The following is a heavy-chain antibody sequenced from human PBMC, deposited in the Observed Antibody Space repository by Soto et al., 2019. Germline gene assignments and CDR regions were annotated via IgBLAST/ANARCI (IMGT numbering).Heavy chain of an antibody. CDR2: IMPILGIP. Sequence: SVKVSCKASGGTFSSYSISWVRQAPGQGLEWMGRIMPILGIPNYTQKFQGRVTITADKSTSTAYMELSSLRSEDTAVYYCARGGGYAAFDIWGQGTMVTVSS. V-gene: IGHV1-69*02. J-gene: IGHJ3*02. D-gene: IGHD5-12*01. CDR3: ARGGGYAAFDI. CDR1: GGTFSSYS.